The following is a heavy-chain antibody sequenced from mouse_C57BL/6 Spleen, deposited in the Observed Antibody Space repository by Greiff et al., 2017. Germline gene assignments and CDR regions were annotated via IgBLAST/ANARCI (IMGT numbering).Heavy chain of an antibody. V-gene: IGHV1-50*01. J-gene: IGHJ1*03. CDR1: GYTFTSYW. D-gene: IGHD1-1*01. CDR3: ARWGPSYGSSYGGYFDV. Sequence: QVQLQQPGAELVKPGASVKLSCKASGYTFTSYWMQWVKQRPGQGLEWIGEIDPSDSYTNYNQKFKGKATLTVEPSSSTAYMQLSSLTSEDSAVYYCARWGPSYGSSYGGYFDVWGTGATVTVSS. CDR2: IDPSDSYT.